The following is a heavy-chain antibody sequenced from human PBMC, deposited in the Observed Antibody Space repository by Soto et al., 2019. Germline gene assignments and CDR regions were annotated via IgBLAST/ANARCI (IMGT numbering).Heavy chain of an antibody. CDR3: ARRPCIAVAGENFDP. Sequence: GGSLRLSCAASGFTFSSYAMSWVRQAPGKGLEWVSAISGSGGSTYYADSVKGRFTISRDNSKNTLYLQMNSLRAEDTAVYYCARRPCIAVAGENFDPWGQGTLVTVSS. CDR1: GFTFSSYA. D-gene: IGHD6-19*01. J-gene: IGHJ5*02. V-gene: IGHV3-23*01. CDR2: ISGSGGST.